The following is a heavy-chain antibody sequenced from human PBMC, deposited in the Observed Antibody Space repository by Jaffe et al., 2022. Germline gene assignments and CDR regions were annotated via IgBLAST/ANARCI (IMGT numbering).Heavy chain of an antibody. V-gene: IGHV3-74*01. CDR1: GFTFGNYW. Sequence: EVQLVESGGGLFQPGGSLRLSCGASGFTFGNYWMHWVRQAPGKGLVWVSRIKSDGSSTSYADSVKGRFTISRDNAKNTLYLQMNSLRAEDTAVYYCAREANYYDSKKQTDAFDIWGQGTMVTVSS. D-gene: IGHD3-22*01. J-gene: IGHJ3*02. CDR2: IKSDGSST. CDR3: AREANYYDSKKQTDAFDI.